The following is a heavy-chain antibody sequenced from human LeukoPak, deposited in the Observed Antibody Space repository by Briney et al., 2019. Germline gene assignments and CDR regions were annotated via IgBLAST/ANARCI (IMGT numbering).Heavy chain of an antibody. CDR3: ARENVYYDSSGYYSTWVDY. Sequence: GASVKVSCKASGYTFTSYDINWVRQATGQGLEWMGWMNPNSGNTGYAQKFQGRVTMTRNTSISTAYMELSSLRSEDTAVYYCARENVYYDSSGYYSTWVDYWGQGTLVTVSS. CDR1: GYTFTSYD. J-gene: IGHJ4*02. V-gene: IGHV1-8*01. D-gene: IGHD3-22*01. CDR2: MNPNSGNT.